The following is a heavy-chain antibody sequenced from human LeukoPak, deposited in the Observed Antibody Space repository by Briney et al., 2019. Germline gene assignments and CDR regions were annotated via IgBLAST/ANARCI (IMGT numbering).Heavy chain of an antibody. J-gene: IGHJ4*02. V-gene: IGHV1-2*02. Sequence: GASVNVSCKASGYTFTGYYMHWVRQAPGQGLEWMGWINPNSGGTNYAQKFQGRVTMTRDTSISTAYMELSRLRSDDTAVYYCARMYYDILTGYLYYFDYWGQGTLVTVSS. CDR2: INPNSGGT. CDR1: GYTFTGYY. D-gene: IGHD3-9*01. CDR3: ARMYYDILTGYLYYFDY.